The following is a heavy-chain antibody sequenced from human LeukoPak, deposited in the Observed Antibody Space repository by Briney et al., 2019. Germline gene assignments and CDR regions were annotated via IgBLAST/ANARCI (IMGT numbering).Heavy chain of an antibody. J-gene: IGHJ4*02. CDR2: IVVGSGNT. Sequence: SVNVSCKASGFTFTSSAMQWVRQARGQRLEWIGWIVVGSGNTNYAQKFQERVTITRDMSTSTAYMELSSLRSEDTAVYYCAEIVDRGGVDYWGQGTLVTVSS. CDR1: GFTFTSSA. V-gene: IGHV1-58*02. CDR3: AEIVDRGGVDY. D-gene: IGHD2-8*02.